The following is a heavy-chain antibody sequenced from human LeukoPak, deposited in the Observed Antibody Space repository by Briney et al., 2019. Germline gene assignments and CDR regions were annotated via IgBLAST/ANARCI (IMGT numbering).Heavy chain of an antibody. V-gene: IGHV3-11*01. J-gene: IGHJ4*02. CDR3: ARDSLYSGYDSGPDY. Sequence: GGSLRLSCAASGFTSSDYYMSWIRQAPGKGLERASYISSSGSTIYYADSVKSRFTISRDNATNSLYLQMNSLRAEDTAVYYWARDSLYSGYDSGPDYWGQGTLVTVSS. CDR1: GFTSSDYY. CDR2: ISSSGSTI. D-gene: IGHD5-12*01.